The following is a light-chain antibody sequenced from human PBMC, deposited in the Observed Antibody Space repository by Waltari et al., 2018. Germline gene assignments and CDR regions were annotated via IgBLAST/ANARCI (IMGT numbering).Light chain of an antibody. CDR2: GSS. Sequence: EIVLTQSPGTLSLSPGERGTLPCRASQRVSSNYLAWYQQKPGQAPRLLVYGSSSRATGVPDRFSGSGSGTDFTLTISRLEPEDIAVYYCQQYGTSPTFGPGTKVDVK. CDR1: QRVSSNY. CDR3: QQYGTSPT. V-gene: IGKV3-20*01. J-gene: IGKJ3*01.